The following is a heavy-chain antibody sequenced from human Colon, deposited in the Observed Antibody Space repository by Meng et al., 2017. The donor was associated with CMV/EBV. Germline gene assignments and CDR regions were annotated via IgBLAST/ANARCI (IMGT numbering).Heavy chain of an antibody. Sequence: ASVKVSCKASGYTFATYDINWVRQAPGQGLEWMGWMNPKSGKTGYAQRFQGRVAMTSNISVNTAYMELRNLRSEDTAVLYCTRGPFRYWGQGTLVTVSS. D-gene: IGHD3-3*02. CDR3: TRGPFRY. CDR2: MNPKSGKT. CDR1: GYTFATYD. V-gene: IGHV1-8*02. J-gene: IGHJ4*02.